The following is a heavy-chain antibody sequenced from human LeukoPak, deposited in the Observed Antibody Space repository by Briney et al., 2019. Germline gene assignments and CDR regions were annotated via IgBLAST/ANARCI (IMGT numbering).Heavy chain of an antibody. CDR1: GFTFSSYS. Sequence: GGSLRLSCAASGFTFSSYSMNWVRQAPGKGLEWVSYISSSSSTIYYADSVKGRFTISRDNAKNSLYLQMNSLRAEDTAVYYCARTLVDITNPFDYWGQGTLVTVSS. J-gene: IGHJ4*02. D-gene: IGHD3-22*01. CDR3: ARTLVDITNPFDY. CDR2: ISSSSSTI. V-gene: IGHV3-48*04.